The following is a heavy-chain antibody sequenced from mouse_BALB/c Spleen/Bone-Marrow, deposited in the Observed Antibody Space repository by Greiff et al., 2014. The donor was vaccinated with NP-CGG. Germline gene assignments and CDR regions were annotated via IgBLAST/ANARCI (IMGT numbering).Heavy chain of an antibody. CDR1: GFNIKDTY. CDR2: VDPANGNT. J-gene: IGHJ2*01. D-gene: IGHD2-14*01. CDR3: ARYRLGTYFDY. Sequence: VQLKESGAELVKPGASVKLSCTASGFNIKDTYMHWVKQRPEQGLEWIGRVDPANGNTKYDPKFQGKATITADTPSNTAYLRLSSLTSEDTAVYYCARYRLGTYFDYWGQGTTLTVSS. V-gene: IGHV14-3*02.